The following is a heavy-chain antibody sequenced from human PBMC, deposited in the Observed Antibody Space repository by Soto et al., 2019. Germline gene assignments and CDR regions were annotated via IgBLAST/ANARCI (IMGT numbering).Heavy chain of an antibody. D-gene: IGHD3-3*01. V-gene: IGHV3-21*01. J-gene: IGHJ4*02. CDR3: ARDGITIFGVAPSPNDY. CDR2: ISSSSSYI. CDR1: GFTFSSYS. Sequence: PGRSLRLSCAASGFTFSSYSMNWVRQAPGKGLEWVSSISSSSSYIYYADSVKGRFTISRDNAKNSLYLQMNSLRAEDTAVYYCARDGITIFGVAPSPNDYWGQGTLVTVSS.